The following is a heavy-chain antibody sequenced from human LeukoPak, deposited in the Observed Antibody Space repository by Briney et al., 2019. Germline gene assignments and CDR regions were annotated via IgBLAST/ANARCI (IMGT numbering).Heavy chain of an antibody. V-gene: IGHV3-7*01. CDR1: GFTFSSYW. D-gene: IGHD3-10*01. CDR3: ARDYSALGSLDY. Sequence: GRSLRLSCAASGFTFSSYWMNWVRQPPGKGLEWLANIMQDGSVTHYVDSVKGRFTISRDNAKNSLYLQMNSLRADDTAVYYCARDYSALGSLDYWGQGALVTVSS. CDR2: IMQDGSVT. J-gene: IGHJ4*02.